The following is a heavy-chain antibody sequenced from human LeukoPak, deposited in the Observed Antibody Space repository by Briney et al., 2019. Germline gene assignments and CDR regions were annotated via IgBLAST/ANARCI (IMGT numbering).Heavy chain of an antibody. CDR1: GFPFNSYE. CDR3: ARARYTSGWEKLDY. D-gene: IGHD6-19*01. Sequence: AGGSLRLSCIASGFPFNSYEMNWVRQAPGKGLEWVSYISSRGSIKHYADSVKGRFNISRDNAKDSLYLQMNSVRAEETAVYYCARARYTSGWEKLDYWGQGTLVTVSS. J-gene: IGHJ4*02. CDR2: ISSRGSIK. V-gene: IGHV3-48*03.